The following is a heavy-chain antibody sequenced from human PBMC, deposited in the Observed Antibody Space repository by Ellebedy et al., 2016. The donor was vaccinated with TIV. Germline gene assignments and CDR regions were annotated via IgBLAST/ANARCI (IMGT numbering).Heavy chain of an antibody. J-gene: IGHJ4*02. CDR3: TRVSATVMTN. Sequence: GESLKISCAASGFTFSDYTMNWVRQAPGKGLEWVSYISTSSTTIYYADSVKGRFTISRDNAKSTLYLQMNSVRAEDTALYYCTRVSATVMTNWGQGTLVTVSS. D-gene: IGHD5-12*01. V-gene: IGHV3-48*04. CDR2: ISTSSTTI. CDR1: GFTFSDYT.